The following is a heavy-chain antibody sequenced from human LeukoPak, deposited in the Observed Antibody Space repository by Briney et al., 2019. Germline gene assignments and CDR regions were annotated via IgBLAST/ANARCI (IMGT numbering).Heavy chain of an antibody. V-gene: IGHV4-59*08. CDR1: GGSISSYY. CDR3: ASLSGDYHY. CDR2: IYYSGST. D-gene: IGHD4-17*01. Sequence: SETLSLTCTVSGGSISSYYWSWIRQPPGKGLEWIGYIYYSGSTNYNPSLKSRVTISVDTSKNQFSLKLSSVTAADTAVYYCASLSGDYHYWGQGTLVTVSS. J-gene: IGHJ4*02.